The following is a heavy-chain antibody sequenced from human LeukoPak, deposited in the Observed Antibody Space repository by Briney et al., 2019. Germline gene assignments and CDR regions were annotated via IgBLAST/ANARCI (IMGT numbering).Heavy chain of an antibody. CDR2: IDPSDSYT. Sequence: KHGESLKISCKGSGYSFTSYWISWVRQMPGKGLEWMGRIDPSDSYTRYSPSFQGHVTISADKSITTAYLQWSSLRASDTAMYYCARTDSAYEYLDYWGQGTLVTVSS. CDR3: ARTDSAYEYLDY. V-gene: IGHV5-10-1*01. D-gene: IGHD5-12*01. J-gene: IGHJ4*02. CDR1: GYSFTSYW.